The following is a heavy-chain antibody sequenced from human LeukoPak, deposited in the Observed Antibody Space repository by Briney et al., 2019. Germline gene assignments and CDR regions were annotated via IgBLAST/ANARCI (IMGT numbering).Heavy chain of an antibody. CDR2: MHAKENT. CDR1: EFSVTTHY. D-gene: IGHD2-15*01. V-gene: IGHV3-66*03. J-gene: IGHJ4*02. CDR3: ARGGGDIATPPDY. Sequence: GGSLRLSCEASEFSVTTHYMSWVRQAPGRGLEWVSVMHAKENTYYAKSVKGRFTISRDNSKNTLYLQMNSLRTEDTAVYSCARGGGDIATPPDYWGQGTLVTVSS.